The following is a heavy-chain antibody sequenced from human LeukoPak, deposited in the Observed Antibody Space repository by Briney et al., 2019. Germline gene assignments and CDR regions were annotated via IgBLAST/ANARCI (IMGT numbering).Heavy chain of an antibody. J-gene: IGHJ4*02. Sequence: GGSLRLSCAASGFSFNSDRMDWVRQAPGKGLEWVANIKHDESEKNYLDSVKGRFTISRDNAQNSLYLQMNGLRVEDTAVYYCTRRLDDWGQGTLVTVSS. CDR3: TRRLDD. CDR2: IKHDESEK. V-gene: IGHV3-7*01. CDR1: GFSFNSDR. D-gene: IGHD3-16*01.